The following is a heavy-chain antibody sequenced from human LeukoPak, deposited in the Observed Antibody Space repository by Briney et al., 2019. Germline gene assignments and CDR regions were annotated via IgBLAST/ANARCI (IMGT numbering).Heavy chain of an antibody. CDR2: INPNSGGT. V-gene: IGHV1-2*04. Sequence: ASVKVSCKASGFTFTSSAVQWVRQARGQRLEWMGWINPNSGGTNYAQKFQGWVTMTRDTSISTAYMELSRLRSDDTAVYYCARGGVATVAGTREPPQHWGQGTLATVSS. J-gene: IGHJ1*01. D-gene: IGHD6-19*01. CDR1: GFTFTSSA. CDR3: ARGGVATVAGTREPPQH.